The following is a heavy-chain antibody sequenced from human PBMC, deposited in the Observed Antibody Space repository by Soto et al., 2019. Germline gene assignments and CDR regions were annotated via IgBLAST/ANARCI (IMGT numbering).Heavy chain of an antibody. CDR1: GFSVTDHY. D-gene: IGHD3-9*01. V-gene: IGHV3-53*01. Sequence: GGSLRLSCAASGFSVTDHYMTWVRQAPGKGLEWVSVLYTGGSAYYGDSVKGRFTISRDSSTNTLYLQMNSLKVGDTAFYFCARSFNDWTTYFDYWSEGTLVTVSS. CDR3: ARSFNDWTTYFDY. J-gene: IGHJ4*02. CDR2: LYTGGSA.